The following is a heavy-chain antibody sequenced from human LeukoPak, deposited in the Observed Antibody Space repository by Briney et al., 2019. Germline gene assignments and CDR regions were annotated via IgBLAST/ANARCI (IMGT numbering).Heavy chain of an antibody. V-gene: IGHV4-59*01. CDR3: ARESSDWYPFDY. D-gene: IGHD6-19*01. Sequence: PSETLSLTCTVSGGSLSSYYWSWIRQPPGKGLEWIGYISYTGSTNYNPSLKSRVSITVDTSKNQFSLKLSSVTAADTAVYYCARESSDWYPFDYWGQGTLVTVSS. CDR2: ISYTGST. J-gene: IGHJ4*02. CDR1: GGSLSSYY.